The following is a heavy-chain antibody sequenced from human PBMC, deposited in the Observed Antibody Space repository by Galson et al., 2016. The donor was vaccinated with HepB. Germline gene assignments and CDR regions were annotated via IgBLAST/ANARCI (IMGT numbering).Heavy chain of an antibody. CDR1: GFAFSSYA. D-gene: IGHD7-27*01. Sequence: SLRLSCAASGFAFSSYAMSWVHQAPGKGLEWVSAISATGGSTFYADSVRGRFTISRDNSKNTLYLQMDSLRADDTAVYYCASRKVSTGEPPFYWGQGTLVTVSS. V-gene: IGHV3-23*01. J-gene: IGHJ1*01. CDR2: ISATGGST. CDR3: ASRKVSTGEPPFY.